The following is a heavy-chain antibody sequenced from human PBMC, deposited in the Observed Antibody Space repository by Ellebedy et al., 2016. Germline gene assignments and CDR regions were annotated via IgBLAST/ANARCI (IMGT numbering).Heavy chain of an antibody. CDR1: GGSISSSSYY. Sequence: SETLSLTXTVSGGSISSSSYYWGWIRQPPGKGLEWIGSIYYSGGTYYNPSLKSRVTISVDTSKNQFSLKLSSVTAADTAVYYCARVDSIPGGFNPWGQGTLVTVSS. J-gene: IGHJ5*02. CDR3: ARVDSIPGGFNP. V-gene: IGHV4-39*07. CDR2: IYYSGGT. D-gene: IGHD3-16*01.